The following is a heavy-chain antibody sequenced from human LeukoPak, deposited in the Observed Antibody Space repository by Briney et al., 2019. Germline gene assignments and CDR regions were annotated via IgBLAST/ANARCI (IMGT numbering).Heavy chain of an antibody. D-gene: IGHD6-19*01. CDR3: WVPIAVAGLEGIDY. Sequence: GRSRRLASSASAFTFSSYAIHWDSQAAGKGLEYVSAISSNGGSTYYADSVKGRFTISRDNSRNTLYLRMSSLRVEDTAVYYCWVPIAVAGLEGIDYWGQGTLVTVSS. CDR2: ISSNGGST. V-gene: IGHV3-64D*09. J-gene: IGHJ4*02. CDR1: AFTFSSYA.